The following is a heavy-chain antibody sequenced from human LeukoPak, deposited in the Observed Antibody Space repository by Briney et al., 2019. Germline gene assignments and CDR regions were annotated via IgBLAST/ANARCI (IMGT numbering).Heavy chain of an antibody. V-gene: IGHV1-2*02. D-gene: IGHD6-19*01. CDR2: INPNSGGT. J-gene: IGHJ4*02. Sequence: ASVKVSCKAPGYTFTGYYIHWVRQAPGQGLECMGWINPNSGGTNYAQRFRGRVTMTRDTSITTVYMELSSLESDDTAVYYCARDSRVSTGWPYYFDHWGQGTLVTVSS. CDR1: GYTFTGYY. CDR3: ARDSRVSTGWPYYFDH.